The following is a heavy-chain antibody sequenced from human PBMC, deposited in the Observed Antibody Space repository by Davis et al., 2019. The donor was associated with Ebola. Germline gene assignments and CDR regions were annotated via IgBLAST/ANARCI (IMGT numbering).Heavy chain of an antibody. V-gene: IGHV3-48*02. J-gene: IGHJ6*02. Sequence: GGSLRLSCAASGFTFSSYSMNWVRQAPGKGLEWVSYISSSSSTIYYADSVKGRFTISRDNAKNSLYLQMNSLRDEDTAVYYCARAHLDTAMVFLPNGMDVWGQGTTVTVSS. D-gene: IGHD5-18*01. CDR1: GFTFSSYS. CDR3: ARAHLDTAMVFLPNGMDV. CDR2: ISSSSSTI.